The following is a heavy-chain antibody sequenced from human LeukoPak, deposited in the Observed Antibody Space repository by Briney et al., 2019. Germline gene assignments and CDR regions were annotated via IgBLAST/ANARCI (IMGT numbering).Heavy chain of an antibody. Sequence: GGSLRLSCAASGFTVSSNYMTVSSSYMTWVRQAPGKGLEWVSVIYSGGSTYYADSVKGRFIISRDNVKNTLSLQMNSLRAGDTAVYYCARKILITFGPNSHPMDVWGQGTTVTVS. J-gene: IGHJ6*02. V-gene: IGHV3-53*01. CDR1: GFTVSSNYMTVSSSY. CDR3: ARKILITFGPNSHPMDV. CDR2: IYSGGST. D-gene: IGHD3-16*01.